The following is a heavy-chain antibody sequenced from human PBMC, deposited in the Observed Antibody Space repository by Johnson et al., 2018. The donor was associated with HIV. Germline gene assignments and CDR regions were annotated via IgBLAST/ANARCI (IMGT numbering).Heavy chain of an antibody. D-gene: IGHD3-16*01. V-gene: IGHV3-30*01. Sequence: KGRFTISRDNSKNTLYLQMNSLRAEDTAVYYCARDGGSDAFDIWGQGTMVTVSS. J-gene: IGHJ3*02. CDR3: ARDGGSDAFDI.